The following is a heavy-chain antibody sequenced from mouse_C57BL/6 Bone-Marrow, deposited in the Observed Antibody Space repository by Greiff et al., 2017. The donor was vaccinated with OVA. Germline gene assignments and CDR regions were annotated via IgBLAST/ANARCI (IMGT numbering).Heavy chain of an antibody. Sequence: VQLQQSGPGLVQPSQSLSITCTVSGFSLTSYGVHWVRQSPGKGLEWLGVIWRGGSTDYNAAFMSRLSITKDNSKSQVFFKMNSLQADDTAIYYCAKRGYYGSSYLWYAMDYWGQGTSVTVSS. V-gene: IGHV2-5*01. CDR3: AKRGYYGSSYLWYAMDY. CDR1: GFSLTSYG. CDR2: IWRGGST. D-gene: IGHD1-1*01. J-gene: IGHJ4*01.